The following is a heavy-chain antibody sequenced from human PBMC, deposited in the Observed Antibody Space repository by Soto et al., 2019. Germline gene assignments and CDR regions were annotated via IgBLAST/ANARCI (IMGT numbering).Heavy chain of an antibody. V-gene: IGHV3-30*18. CDR1: GFTFSSYG. Sequence: GGSLRLSCAASGFTFSSYGMHWVRQAPGKGLEWVAVISYDGSNKYYADSVKGRFTISRDNSKNTLYLQMNSLRAEDTAVYYCAKSSWNYPGGMDVWGQGTTVTVSS. CDR2: ISYDGSNK. D-gene: IGHD1-7*01. CDR3: AKSSWNYPGGMDV. J-gene: IGHJ6*02.